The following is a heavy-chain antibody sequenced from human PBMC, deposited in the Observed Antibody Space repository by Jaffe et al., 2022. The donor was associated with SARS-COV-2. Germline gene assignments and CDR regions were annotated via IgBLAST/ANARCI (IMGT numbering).Heavy chain of an antibody. V-gene: IGHV5-51*01. Sequence: EVQLVQSGAEVKQPGESLKMSCRGSGYSFTTYWIAWVRQMPGKGLEWMGIIYPADSDARYSPSFQGQVTISVDKSISTAYLQWSSLKASDTAMYYCARHGGVFAGPWYFDLWGRGTLVTVSS. CDR1: GYSFTTYW. D-gene: IGHD2-8*01. CDR3: ARHGGVFAGPWYFDL. J-gene: IGHJ2*01. CDR2: IYPADSDA.